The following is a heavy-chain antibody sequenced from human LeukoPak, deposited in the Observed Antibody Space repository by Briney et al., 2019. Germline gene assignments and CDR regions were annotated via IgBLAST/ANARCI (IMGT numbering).Heavy chain of an antibody. CDR1: GFTFSSYA. D-gene: IGHD6-19*01. J-gene: IGHJ4*02. CDR2: ISGGGGNT. V-gene: IGHV3-23*01. CDR3: AKATGYSSGWYPD. Sequence: PGGSLRLSCAASGFTFSSYAMSWVRQAPGKGLEWVSGISGGGGNTYYADSVKGRFTISRDNSKNTLYLQMNSLRAEDTAVYYCAKATGYSSGWYPDWGQGTLVTVSS.